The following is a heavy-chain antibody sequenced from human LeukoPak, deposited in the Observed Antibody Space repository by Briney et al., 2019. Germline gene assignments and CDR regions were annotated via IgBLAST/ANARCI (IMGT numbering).Heavy chain of an antibody. CDR2: IYYSGST. CDR3: ASRTPWYYYDSSGYLDFDY. Sequence: SETLSLTCTVSGGSISSSSYYWGWIRQPPGKVLEWIGSIYYSGSTYYNPSLKSRVTISVDTSKNQFSLKLSSVTAADTAVYYCASRTPWYYYDSSGYLDFDYWGQGTLVTVSS. D-gene: IGHD3-22*01. CDR1: GGSISSSSYY. J-gene: IGHJ4*02. V-gene: IGHV4-39*01.